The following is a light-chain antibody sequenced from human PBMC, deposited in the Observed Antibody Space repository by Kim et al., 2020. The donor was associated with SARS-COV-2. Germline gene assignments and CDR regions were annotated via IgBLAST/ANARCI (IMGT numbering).Light chain of an antibody. V-gene: IGLV1-47*02. CDR1: SSNIGSNC. CDR3: AAWDDSLSGYV. CDR2: SNN. Sequence: QSVLTQPPSASGTPGQRVTISCSGSSSNIGSNCVYWYQQLPRTAPILLIYSNNQRPSGVPDRFSGSKSGTSASLAISGLRSEDEADYYCAAWDDSLSGYVFGTGTKVTVL. J-gene: IGLJ1*01.